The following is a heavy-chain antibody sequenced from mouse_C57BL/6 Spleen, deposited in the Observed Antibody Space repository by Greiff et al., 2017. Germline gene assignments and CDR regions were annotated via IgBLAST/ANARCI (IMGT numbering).Heavy chain of an antibody. V-gene: IGHV5-4*01. CDR3: ARGAYLDY. J-gene: IGHJ2*01. CDR2: ISDGGSYT. CDR1: GFTFSSYA. Sequence: EVQLVESGGGLVKPGGSLKLSCAASGFTFSSYAMSWVRQTPEKRLEWVATISDGGSYTYYPDNVKGRFTISRDNAKNNLYLQMSHLKSEDTAMYYCARGAYLDYWGQGTTLTVSS.